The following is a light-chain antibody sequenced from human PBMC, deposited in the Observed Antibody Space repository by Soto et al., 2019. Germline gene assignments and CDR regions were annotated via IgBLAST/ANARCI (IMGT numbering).Light chain of an antibody. Sequence: EIVLTHSPGTLSLSPGERATLSCRASQSFSSSYLAWYQQKPGQAPRLLIYGVSSRATGIPARFIGSGSGTDFTLTSSSLEPEDFAVYYCQQYSIPSGTFGQGTKVEIK. V-gene: IGKV3-20*01. J-gene: IGKJ1*01. CDR2: GVS. CDR1: QSFSSSY. CDR3: QQYSIPSGT.